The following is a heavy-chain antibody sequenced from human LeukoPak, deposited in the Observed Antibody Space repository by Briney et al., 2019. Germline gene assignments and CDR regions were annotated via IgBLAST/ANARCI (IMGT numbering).Heavy chain of an antibody. J-gene: IGHJ4*02. D-gene: IGHD6-19*01. CDR1: GFTVSSNY. CDR2: IYSGGST. CDR3: AKKVRQQWLVHGGPYYFDY. Sequence: GGSLRLSCAASGFTVSSNYMSWVRQAPGKGLEWVSVIYSGGSTYYADSVKGRFTISRDNSKNTLYLQMNSLRAEDTAVYYCAKKVRQQWLVHGGPYYFDYWGQGTLVTVSS. V-gene: IGHV3-66*01.